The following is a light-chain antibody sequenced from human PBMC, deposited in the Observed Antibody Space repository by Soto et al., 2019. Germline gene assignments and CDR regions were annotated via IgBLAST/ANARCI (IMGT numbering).Light chain of an antibody. V-gene: IGKV4-1*01. CDR1: QSVLYSSNNKNY. CDR2: WAY. Sequence: DIVMTQSPDSLAVSLGERATINCKSSQSVLYSSNNKNYLAWYQQKPGQPPKLLIYWAYTRESGVPDRFSGRGSGTDFTLTISSLQAEDVAGYYCQQYYSTPETFGQGTKVETK. J-gene: IGKJ1*01. CDR3: QQYYSTPET.